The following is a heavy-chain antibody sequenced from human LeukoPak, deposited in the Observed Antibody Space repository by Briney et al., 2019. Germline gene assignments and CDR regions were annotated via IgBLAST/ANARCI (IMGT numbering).Heavy chain of an antibody. J-gene: IGHJ4*02. CDR1: GFTCSSYS. Sequence: GGSLRLSCAASGFTCSSYSMNWVRQAPGKGLEWVSAISGSGGSTYYADSVKGRFTISRDNSKNTLYLQMNSLRAEDTAVYYCAKSSRAVAADFDYWGQGTLVTVSS. V-gene: IGHV3-23*01. CDR3: AKSSRAVAADFDY. CDR2: ISGSGGST. D-gene: IGHD6-19*01.